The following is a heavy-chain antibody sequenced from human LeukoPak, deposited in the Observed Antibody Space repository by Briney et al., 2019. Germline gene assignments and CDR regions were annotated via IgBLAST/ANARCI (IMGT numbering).Heavy chain of an antibody. V-gene: IGHV3-30-3*01. J-gene: IGHJ4*02. CDR2: ISYDGSNK. CDR1: GFTFSSYA. D-gene: IGHD2-15*01. CDR3: ARVVVVAATLDY. Sequence: PGGSLRLSCAASGFTFSSYAMHWVRQAPGKGLEWVAVISYDGSNKCYADSVKGRFTISRDNSKNTLYLQMNSLRAEDTAVYYCARVVVVAATLDYWGQGTLVTVSS.